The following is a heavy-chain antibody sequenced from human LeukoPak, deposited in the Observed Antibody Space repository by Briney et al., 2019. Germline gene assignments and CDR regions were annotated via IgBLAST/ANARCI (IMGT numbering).Heavy chain of an antibody. Sequence: PGGSLRLSCGASGFAVSNNYMTWVRQVPGKGLGWVSVMYGDGRTYYADSVKGRFTISRDNSENTVYLLMNSLRVEDTAVYYYARWVNNGGKGCYFDYWGQGTLVTVSS. CDR3: ARWVNNGGKGCYFDY. D-gene: IGHD4-23*01. V-gene: IGHV3-66*01. J-gene: IGHJ4*02. CDR1: GFAVSNNY. CDR2: MYGDGRT.